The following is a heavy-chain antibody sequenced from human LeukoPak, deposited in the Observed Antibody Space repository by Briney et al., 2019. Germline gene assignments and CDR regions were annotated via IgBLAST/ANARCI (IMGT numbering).Heavy chain of an antibody. Sequence: ASVTVSCKASGYTFTSYYMHWVRQAPGQGLEWMGIINPSGGSTSYAQKFQGRVTMTSDMSTSTVYMELSSLRSEDTAVYYCARDSVIAAAGTNYYYMDVWGKGTTVTVSS. D-gene: IGHD6-13*01. CDR1: GYTFTSYY. CDR3: ARDSVIAAAGTNYYYMDV. V-gene: IGHV1-46*01. J-gene: IGHJ6*03. CDR2: INPSGGST.